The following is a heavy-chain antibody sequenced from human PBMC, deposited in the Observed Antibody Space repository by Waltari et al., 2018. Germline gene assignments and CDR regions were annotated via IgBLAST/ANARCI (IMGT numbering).Heavy chain of an antibody. CDR1: GFNFGSYD. J-gene: IGHJ6*03. CDR3: ARVGGYYYYYMDV. V-gene: IGHV3-48*03. CDR2: IDTSDRSI. D-gene: IGHD3-16*01. Sequence: EVQLVESGGGLEQPGGSLRVSCAGSGFNFGSYDMLWVRRAPGKGLEWVSSIDTSDRSIYYADSVRGRFTISRDNAKNSLYLHMNNLRAEDTAVYYCARVGGYYYYYMDVWGKGTTVTVSS.